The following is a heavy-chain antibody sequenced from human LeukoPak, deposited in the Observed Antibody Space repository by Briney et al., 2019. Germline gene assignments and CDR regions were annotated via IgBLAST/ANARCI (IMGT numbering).Heavy chain of an antibody. CDR3: ASITIFGVVISAGYYYYGMDV. CDR2: IIPIFGTA. V-gene: IGHV1-69*13. Sequence: SVKVSCKASGGTFSGYAISWVRQAPGQGLEWMGGIIPIFGTANYAQKFQGRVTITADESTSTAYMELSSLRSEDTAVYYCASITIFGVVISAGYYYYGMDVWGQGTTVTVSS. CDR1: GGTFSGYA. D-gene: IGHD3-3*01. J-gene: IGHJ6*02.